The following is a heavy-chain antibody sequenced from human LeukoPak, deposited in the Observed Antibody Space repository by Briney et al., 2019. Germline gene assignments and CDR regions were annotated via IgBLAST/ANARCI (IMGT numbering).Heavy chain of an antibody. CDR1: GFTFSTLA. J-gene: IGHJ5*02. Sequence: GGSLRLSCAASGFTFSTLAMLWVRQPRGKGLEWVSSIFPSGGEIHYADSVRGRFTISRGNSKSTLSLQMNSLRAEDTAIYYCVTYRQVMLPFEAWGQGTLVTVSS. CDR3: VTYRQVMLPFEA. D-gene: IGHD5-18*01. CDR2: IFPSGGEI. V-gene: IGHV3-23*01.